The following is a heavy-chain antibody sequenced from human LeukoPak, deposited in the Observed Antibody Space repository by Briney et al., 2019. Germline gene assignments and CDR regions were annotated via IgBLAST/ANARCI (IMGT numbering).Heavy chain of an antibody. CDR2: IRAKAHGGTT. Sequence: GGSLRLSCAASGFTVSSNYMSWVRQAPGKGPEWVGFIRAKAHGGTTEKAASLEGRFTISGDDSRNIVYLQMNSLKIEDTAIYYCTRDKGYSWFAEWFDPWGQGTPVTVSS. J-gene: IGHJ5*02. CDR1: GFTVSSNY. V-gene: IGHV3-71*01. D-gene: IGHD6-13*01. CDR3: TRDKGYSWFAEWFDP.